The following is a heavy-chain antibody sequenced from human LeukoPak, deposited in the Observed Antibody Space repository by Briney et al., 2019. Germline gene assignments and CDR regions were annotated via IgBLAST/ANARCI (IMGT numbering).Heavy chain of an antibody. CDR3: ARAGLLNWEKGVFL. J-gene: IGHJ4*02. D-gene: IGHD1-26*01. V-gene: IGHV1-46*01. Sequence: ASVKVSCKTSGFTFTDYYMHWVRQAPGQGLEWMGIINPSGGTTTYAPKFQDRVTLTRDMSTSTVYMELIRLRSEDTAIYYCARAGLLNWEKGVFLWGQGTLGTVSS. CDR1: GFTFTDYY. CDR2: INPSGGTT.